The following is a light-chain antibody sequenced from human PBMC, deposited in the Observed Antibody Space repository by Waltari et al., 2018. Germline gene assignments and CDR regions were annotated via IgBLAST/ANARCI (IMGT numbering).Light chain of an antibody. CDR1: STDVGAYQF. J-gene: IGLJ1*01. CDR3: SSYISNSAPYL. V-gene: IGLV2-14*01. CDR2: EVS. Sequence: QSALTQPASVSGSPGQSITISCSGTSTDVGAYQFVSWYQHHPGKVPKLILFEVSNRPSGVSDRFSGAKAGNTAALTISALQAEDEASYFCSSYISNSAPYLFGTVTKVTVV.